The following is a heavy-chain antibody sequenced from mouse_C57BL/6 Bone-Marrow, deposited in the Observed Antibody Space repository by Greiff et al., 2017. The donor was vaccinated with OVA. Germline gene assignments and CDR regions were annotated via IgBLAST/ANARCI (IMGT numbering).Heavy chain of an antibody. CDR3: ARPIYYDYLYAMDY. J-gene: IGHJ4*01. CDR2: ISGGGGNT. Sequence: EVQLVESGGGLVKPGGSLKLSCAASGFTFSSYTMSWVRQTPEKRLEWVATISGGGGNTYYPDSVKGRFTISRDNAKNTLYLQMSSLRSEDTALYYCARPIYYDYLYAMDYWGQGTSVTVSS. CDR1: GFTFSSYT. D-gene: IGHD2-4*01. V-gene: IGHV5-9*01.